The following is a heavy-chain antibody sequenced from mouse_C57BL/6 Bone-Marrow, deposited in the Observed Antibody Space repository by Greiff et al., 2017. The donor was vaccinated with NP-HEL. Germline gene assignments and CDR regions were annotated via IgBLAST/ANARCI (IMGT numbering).Heavy chain of an antibody. CDR1: GYTFTSYG. CDR3: ARSGFITTVVATYYYAMDY. D-gene: IGHD1-1*01. CDR2: IYPRSGNT. J-gene: IGHJ4*01. Sequence: VQLQQSGAELARPGASVKLSCKASGYTFTSYGISWVKQRTGQGLEWIGEIYPRSGNTYYNEKFKGKATLTADKSSSTAYMELRSLTSEDSAVYFCARSGFITTVVATYYYAMDYWGQGTSVTVSS. V-gene: IGHV1-81*01.